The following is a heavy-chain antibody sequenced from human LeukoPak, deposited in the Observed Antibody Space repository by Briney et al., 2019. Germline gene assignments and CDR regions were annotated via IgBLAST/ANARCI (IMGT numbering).Heavy chain of an antibody. CDR1: GFTFSSYS. CDR3: ARDAGDYATDDNWFDP. CDR2: ISSSSSTI. V-gene: IGHV3-48*01. J-gene: IGHJ5*02. Sequence: PGGSLRLSCAASGFTFSSYSMNWVRQAPGKGLEWVSYISSSSSTIYYADSVKGRFTVSRDNAKNSLYLQMNSLRAEDTAVYYCARDAGDYATDDNWFDPWGQGTLVTVSS. D-gene: IGHD4-17*01.